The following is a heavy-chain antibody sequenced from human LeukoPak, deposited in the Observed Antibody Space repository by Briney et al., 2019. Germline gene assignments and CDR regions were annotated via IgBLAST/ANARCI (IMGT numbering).Heavy chain of an antibody. CDR1: GFTVSSTY. CDR3: ARSLSGNYYYYGMDV. V-gene: IGHV3-53*01. CDR2: IYSVGST. J-gene: IGHJ6*02. Sequence: QPGGSLRLSCAASGFTVSSTYMNWVRQAPGKGLEWVSVIYSVGSTYYADSVKGRFTISRDNSKSTLYLQMNSLRAEDTAVYYCARSLSGNYYYYGMDVWGQGTTVTASS. D-gene: IGHD1-26*01.